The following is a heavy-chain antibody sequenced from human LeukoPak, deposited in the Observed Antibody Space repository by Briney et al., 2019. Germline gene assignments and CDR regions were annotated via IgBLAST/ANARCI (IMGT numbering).Heavy chain of an antibody. J-gene: IGHJ4*02. CDR3: AKDVVRMSSSLYYFDY. Sequence: GGSLRLSCAASGFTFSSYAMSWVRQAPGEGLEWVSAISGSGGSTYYADSVKGRFTISRDNSKNTLYLQMNSLRAEDTAVYYCAKDVVRMSSSLYYFDYWGQGTLVTVSS. V-gene: IGHV3-23*01. CDR1: GFTFSSYA. CDR2: ISGSGGST. D-gene: IGHD2-15*01.